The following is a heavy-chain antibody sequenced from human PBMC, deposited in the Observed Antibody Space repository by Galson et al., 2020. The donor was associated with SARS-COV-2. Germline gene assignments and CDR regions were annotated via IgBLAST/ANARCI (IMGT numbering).Heavy chain of an antibody. Sequence: SGPTLVKPTQTLTLTCTFSGFSLTTSGVGVGWIRQPPGKALEWLAIIYWDDDERYSPSLKSRRTITKDTSKNQVVLTMTNMDPVDTATYYGAHRSSDSDEGGDDGDFCCSACDVWAKGQWSPSLQ. CDR2: IYWDDDE. D-gene: IGHD2-21*01. J-gene: IGHJ3*01. V-gene: IGHV2-5*02. CDR1: GFSLTTSGVG. CDR3: AHRSSDSDEGGDDGDFCCSACDV.